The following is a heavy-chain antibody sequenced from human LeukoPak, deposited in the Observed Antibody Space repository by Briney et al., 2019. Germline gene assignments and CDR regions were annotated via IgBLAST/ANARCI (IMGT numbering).Heavy chain of an antibody. CDR1: GGSISSYY. Sequence: SETLSLTCTVSGGSISSYYWSWIRQPPGRGLEWIGYISYSGSTNYNPSLKSRVTISVDTSKNQFSLKLSSVTAADTAVYYCARYVWGSYPTFEDYWGQGTLVTVSS. D-gene: IGHD3-16*02. CDR2: ISYSGST. CDR3: ARYVWGSYPTFEDY. V-gene: IGHV4-59*01. J-gene: IGHJ4*02.